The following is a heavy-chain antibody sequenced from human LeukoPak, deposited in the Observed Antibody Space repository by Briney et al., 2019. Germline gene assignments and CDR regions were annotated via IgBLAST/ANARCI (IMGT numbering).Heavy chain of an antibody. CDR3: ARGLYSSSSAPYFDY. D-gene: IGHD6-6*01. CDR2: IIPIFGTA. CDR1: GGTFSSYA. J-gene: IGHJ4*02. V-gene: IGHV1-69*05. Sequence: SVKVSCKASGGTFSSYAISWVRQAPGQGLEWMGGIIPIFGTANYAQEFQGRVTITTDESTSTAYMELSSLRSEDTAVYYCARGLYSSSSAPYFDYWGQGTLVTVSS.